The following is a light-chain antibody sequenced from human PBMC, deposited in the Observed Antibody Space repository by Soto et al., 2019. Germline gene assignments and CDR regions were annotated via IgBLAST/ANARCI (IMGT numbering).Light chain of an antibody. J-gene: IGKJ1*01. CDR3: HQSYSAPWT. Sequence: DIQVPQSPSSLSASVGDRVTITCRASQSISSYLNWYRQKLGRAPNLLIYAASKLQSGVPSTFSGSGTGTDFTLTISSLQPGDFAIYYCHQSYSAPWTFGQGTKVEIK. CDR2: AAS. CDR1: QSISSY. V-gene: IGKV1-39*01.